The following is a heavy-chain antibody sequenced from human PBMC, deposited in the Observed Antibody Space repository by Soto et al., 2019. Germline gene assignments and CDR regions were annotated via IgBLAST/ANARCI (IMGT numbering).Heavy chain of an antibody. CDR3: ERGRASGNGLDV. CDR1: GFTFSDYY. CDR2: ISSSSSYT. J-gene: IGHJ6*02. V-gene: IGHV3-11*06. D-gene: IGHD3-10*01. Sequence: GGSLRLSCAASGFTFSDYYMSWIRQAPGKGLEWVSYISSSSSYTNYADSVKGRFTISRDNAKNSLYLQMNSLRAEDTAVYYCERGRASGNGLDVWGQGTTVTVSS.